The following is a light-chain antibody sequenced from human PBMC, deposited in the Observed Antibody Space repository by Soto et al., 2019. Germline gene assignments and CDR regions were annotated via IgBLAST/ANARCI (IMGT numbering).Light chain of an antibody. CDR3: SSYAGSNNFVV. Sequence: QSVLTQPPSASRSPGQSVTISCTGTSSDVGAYNYVSWYQQHPGKAPKLMIYEVSKRPSGVPDRFSGSKSGNTASLTVSGLQAEDEADYYCSSYAGSNNFVVFGGGTKLTVL. J-gene: IGLJ2*01. V-gene: IGLV2-8*02. CDR2: EVS. CDR1: SSDVGAYNY.